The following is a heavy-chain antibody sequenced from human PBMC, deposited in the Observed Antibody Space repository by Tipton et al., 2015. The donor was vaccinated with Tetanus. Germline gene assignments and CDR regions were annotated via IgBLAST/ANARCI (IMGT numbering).Heavy chain of an antibody. CDR2: IYYSGST. CDR1: GGSVSSGSYY. V-gene: IGHV4-61*01. J-gene: IGHJ2*01. Sequence: TLSLTCTVSGGSVSSGSYYWSWIRQPPGKGLEWIGYIYYSGSTNYNPSLKSRVTISVDASKNQFSLKLSSVTAADTAVYYCARRLRTYWYFDLWGRGTLVPVSS. D-gene: IGHD4-17*01. CDR3: ARRLRTYWYFDL.